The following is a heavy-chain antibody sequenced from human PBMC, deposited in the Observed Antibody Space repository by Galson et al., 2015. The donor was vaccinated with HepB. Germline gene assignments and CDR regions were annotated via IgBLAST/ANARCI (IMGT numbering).Heavy chain of an antibody. J-gene: IGHJ3*02. V-gene: IGHV3-15*01. CDR3: AREGVLWFGELLGAFDI. CDR1: GFTFSDAW. Sequence: SLRLSCAASGFTFSDAWMIWVRQSPGKGLEWVGRIKSKVDGGTRDYAAPVKGRFTISRDDSKNTLNLQMNSLRAEDTAVYYCAREGVLWFGELLGAFDIWGQGTMVTVSS. CDR2: IKSKVDGGTR. D-gene: IGHD3-10*01.